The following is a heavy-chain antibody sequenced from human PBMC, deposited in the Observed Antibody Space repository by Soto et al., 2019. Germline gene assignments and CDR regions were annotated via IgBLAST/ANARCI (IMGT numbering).Heavy chain of an antibody. V-gene: IGHV1-18*01. Sequence: QVNLVQSGAEVKKPGASVKVSCKGSGYTFTSYGITWVRQAPGQGLEWMGWISAHNGNTDYAQKLQGRVTVTRDTPTSTAYMERRSLRSDDTAVYYCARGRYVDDWGQGARVTVSS. CDR2: ISAHNGNT. D-gene: IGHD1-1*01. CDR3: ARGRYVDD. CDR1: GYTFTSYG. J-gene: IGHJ4*02.